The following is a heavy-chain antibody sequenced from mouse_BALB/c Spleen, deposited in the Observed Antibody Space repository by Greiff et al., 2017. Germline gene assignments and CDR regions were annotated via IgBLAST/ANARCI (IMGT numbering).Heavy chain of an antibody. CDR2: IYPSDSYT. J-gene: IGHJ2*01. CDR1: GYTFTSYW. D-gene: IGHD4-1*01. Sequence: VQLQQPGAELVRPGASVKLSCKASGYTFTSYWINWVKQRPGQGLEWIGNIYPSDSYTNYNQKFKDKATLTVDKSSSTAYMQLSSPTSEDSAVYYCTRGELGRHYFDYWGQGTTLTVSS. CDR3: TRGELGRHYFDY. V-gene: IGHV1-69*02.